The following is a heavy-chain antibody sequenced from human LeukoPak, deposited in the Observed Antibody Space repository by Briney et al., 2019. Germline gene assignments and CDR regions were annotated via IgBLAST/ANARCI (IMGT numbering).Heavy chain of an antibody. CDR2: INPNSGGT. CDR1: GYTFTSYY. D-gene: IGHD2-15*01. Sequence: ASVKVSCKASGYTFTSYYMHWVRQAPGQGLEWMGWINPNSGGTNYAQKFQGRVTMTRDTSISTAYMELSRLRSDDTAVYYCARGLRYCSGGSCYYYYYYMDVWGKGTTVTVSS. J-gene: IGHJ6*03. CDR3: ARGLRYCSGGSCYYYYYYMDV. V-gene: IGHV1-2*02.